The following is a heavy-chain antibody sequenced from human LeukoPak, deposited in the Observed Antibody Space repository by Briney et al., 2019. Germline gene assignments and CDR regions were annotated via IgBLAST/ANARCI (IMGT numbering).Heavy chain of an antibody. CDR1: GFTFSNYS. CDR3: ATHRLCYSTTCYSDY. CDR2: ISNSGSTI. Sequence: PGGSLRLSCAASGFTFSNYSMNWVRQAPGKGLEWVSYISNSGSTIYYADSVKGRFTISRDNAKNSLYLQMNSLRAEDTAVYYCATHRLCYSTTCYSDYWGQGTLVTVSS. D-gene: IGHD2-2*01. V-gene: IGHV3-48*04. J-gene: IGHJ4*02.